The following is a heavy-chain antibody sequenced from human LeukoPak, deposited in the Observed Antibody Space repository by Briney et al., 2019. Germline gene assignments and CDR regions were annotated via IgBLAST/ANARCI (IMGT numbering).Heavy chain of an antibody. Sequence: THGESLKISCKASGYTFTHQWIGWVRQKSGSGLEWMGIIYPRDSDTGYSPSFQGHVTISADTSINTAYLEWSRLEASDTGIYYCARHSDVIGAIWGQGTLVTVSS. D-gene: IGHD3-10*01. CDR2: IYPRDSDT. CDR1: GYTFTHQW. CDR3: ARHSDVIGAI. V-gene: IGHV5-51*01. J-gene: IGHJ4*02.